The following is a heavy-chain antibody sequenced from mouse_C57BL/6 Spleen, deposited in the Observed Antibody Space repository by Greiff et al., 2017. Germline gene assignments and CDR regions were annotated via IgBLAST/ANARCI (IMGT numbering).Heavy chain of an antibody. CDR2: IDPSDSYT. CDR1: GYTFTSYW. Sequence: VQLQQPGAELVKPGASVKLSCKASGYTFTSYWMQWVKQRPGQGLEWIGEIDPSDSYTNYNQKFKGKATLTVDTSSSTAYMQLSSLTSEDSAVYFCARREVITSVMDYWGQGTSVTVSS. D-gene: IGHD1-1*01. J-gene: IGHJ4*01. CDR3: ARREVITSVMDY. V-gene: IGHV1-50*01.